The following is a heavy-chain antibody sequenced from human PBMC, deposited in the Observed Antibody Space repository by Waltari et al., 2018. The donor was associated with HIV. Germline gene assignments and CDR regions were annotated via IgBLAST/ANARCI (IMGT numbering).Heavy chain of an antibody. CDR2: FCTRGST. Sequence: QVQLQESGPGLVKPSETLSLTCTVSGGSISSYYWSWIRQPAGKGLEWIGRFCTRGSTNDNPSRNSLVTMSVDTSKNQFSLKLSSVTAADTAVYYCARDWPYIVGATDGNGMDVWGQGTTVTVSS. CDR3: ARDWPYIVGATDGNGMDV. J-gene: IGHJ6*02. V-gene: IGHV4-4*07. CDR1: GGSISSYY. D-gene: IGHD1-26*01.